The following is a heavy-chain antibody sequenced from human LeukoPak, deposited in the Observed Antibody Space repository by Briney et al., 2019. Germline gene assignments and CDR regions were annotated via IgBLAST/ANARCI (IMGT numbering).Heavy chain of an antibody. CDR3: AKLAPPLDYSDPDFDY. D-gene: IGHD4-17*01. CDR1: GFTFSSYA. V-gene: IGHV3-23*01. CDR2: ISDSGGST. J-gene: IGHJ4*02. Sequence: GGSLRLSCAASGFTFSSYALSWVRQAPGKGLEWVSAISDSGGSTYYADSVKGRFTISRDNSKNTLYLQMNSLRADDTAVYYCAKLAPPLDYSDPDFDYWGQGTLVTVSS.